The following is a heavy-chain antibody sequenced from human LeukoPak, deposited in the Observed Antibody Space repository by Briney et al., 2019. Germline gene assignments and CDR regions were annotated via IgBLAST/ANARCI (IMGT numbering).Heavy chain of an antibody. CDR2: ISSSSSYI. CDR1: GFTFSSYS. V-gene: IGHV3-21*01. J-gene: IGHJ6*03. CDR3: AKDRWGYYYMDV. Sequence: GGSLRLSCAASGFTFSSYSMNWVRQAPGKGLEWVSSISSSSSYIYYADSVKGRFTISRDNAKNSLYLQMNSLRAEDTAVYYCAKDRWGYYYMDVWGKGTTVTISS. D-gene: IGHD7-27*01.